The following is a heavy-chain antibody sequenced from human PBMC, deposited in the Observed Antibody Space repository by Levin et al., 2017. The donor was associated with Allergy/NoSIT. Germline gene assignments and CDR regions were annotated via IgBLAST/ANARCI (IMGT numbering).Heavy chain of an antibody. J-gene: IGHJ4*02. D-gene: IGHD6-19*01. CDR2: ISFDGSDK. Sequence: GGSLRLSCAASGFTFSGYAMHWVRQAPGKGLEWVAVISFDGSDKYYADSVKDRFIISRDNSKNTLFLQMNSLRPDDTAVYFCARSSSGWDYWGQGTLVTVSS. V-gene: IGHV3-30*04. CDR1: GFTFSGYA. CDR3: ARSSSGWDY.